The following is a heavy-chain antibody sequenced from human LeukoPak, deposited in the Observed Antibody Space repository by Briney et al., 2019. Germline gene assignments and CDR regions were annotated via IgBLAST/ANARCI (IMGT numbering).Heavy chain of an antibody. CDR1: GFTFSTYG. D-gene: IGHD6-13*01. J-gene: IGHJ4*02. V-gene: IGHV3-30*18. CDR2: ISYDGSYK. Sequence: GRSLRLSCAASGFTFSTYGMHWVRQAPGKGLEWVAVISYDGSYKFYADSVKGRFTISRDSSKSTLYLQMNSLRAEDTAVYYCAKDRYSGLNTIDYWGQGTLVTVSS. CDR3: AKDRYSGLNTIDY.